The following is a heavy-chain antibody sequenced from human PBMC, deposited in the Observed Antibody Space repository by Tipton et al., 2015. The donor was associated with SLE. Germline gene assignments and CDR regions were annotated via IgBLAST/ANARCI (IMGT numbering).Heavy chain of an antibody. CDR3: ARAPLFWSGYREGPFDH. V-gene: IGHV4-59*02. J-gene: IGHJ4*02. CDR2: IYYKVST. Sequence: LRLSCTVSGGSVNGHYWNWIRQAPGKGLEWIGYIYYKVSTDHKSSLKSRLTISIDTSKNQVSLKLTSVTAADTAVYYCARAPLFWSGYREGPFDHWGQGTLVTVSS. D-gene: IGHD3-3*01. CDR1: GGSVNGHY.